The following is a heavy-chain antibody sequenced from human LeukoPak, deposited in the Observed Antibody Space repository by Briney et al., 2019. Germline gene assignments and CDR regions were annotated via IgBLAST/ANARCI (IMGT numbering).Heavy chain of an antibody. V-gene: IGHV4-34*01. CDR1: GGSFSGYY. CDR2: INHSGST. D-gene: IGHD3-10*01. Sequence: PSETLSLTCAVYGGSFSGYYWSWIRQPPGKGLEWIGEINHSGSTNYNPSLKSRVTISVDTSKNQFSLKLSSVTAADTAVYYCARPRIWFGEQHDAFDIWGQGTMVTVSS. CDR3: ARPRIWFGEQHDAFDI. J-gene: IGHJ3*02.